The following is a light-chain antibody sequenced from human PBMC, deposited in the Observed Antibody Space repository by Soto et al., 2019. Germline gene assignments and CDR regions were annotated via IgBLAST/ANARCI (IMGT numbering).Light chain of an antibody. CDR2: EVS. CDR3: SSYSSSNTLP. Sequence: QSALTQPASVSGSPGQSITISCTGSSSDLGVYNYVSWYQQHPGKAPKLMIYEVSNRPSGVPSRFSGSKSGNTASLTISGLQAEDESDYYCSSYSSSNTLPFGSGTKLTVL. J-gene: IGLJ2*01. CDR1: SSDLGVYNY. V-gene: IGLV2-14*01.